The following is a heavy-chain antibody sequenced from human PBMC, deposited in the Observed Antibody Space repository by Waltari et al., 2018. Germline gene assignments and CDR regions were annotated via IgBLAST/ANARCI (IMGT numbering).Heavy chain of an antibody. CDR1: GFTVSSNY. CDR2: IYSGGGST. D-gene: IGHD3-10*01. J-gene: IGHJ6*02. CDR3: ARGRDGVVRYGMDV. Sequence: EVQLVESGGGLIQPGGSLRLSCAASGFTVSSNYMSWVRQAPGKGLEWVSLIYSGGGSTNYADSVKGRFTISRDNSKNTLYLQMNSLRAEDTAVYYCARGRDGVVRYGMDVWGQGTTVTVSS. V-gene: IGHV3-53*01.